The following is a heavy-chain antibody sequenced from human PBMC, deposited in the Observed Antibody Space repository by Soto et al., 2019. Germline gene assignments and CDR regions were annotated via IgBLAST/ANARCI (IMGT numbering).Heavy chain of an antibody. CDR3: ARGYSSSWCFDY. J-gene: IGHJ4*02. Sequence: PSETLSLTCAVYGGSFSGYYWSWIRQPPGKGLEWIGEINHSGSTNYNPSLKSRVTISVDTSKNQFSLKLSSVTAADTAVYYCARGYSSSWCFDYWGQGTLVTVSS. D-gene: IGHD6-13*01. V-gene: IGHV4-34*01. CDR1: GGSFSGYY. CDR2: INHSGST.